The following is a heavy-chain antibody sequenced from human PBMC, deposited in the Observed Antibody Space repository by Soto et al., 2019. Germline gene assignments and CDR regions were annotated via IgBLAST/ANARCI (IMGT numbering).Heavy chain of an antibody. Sequence: QVQLVQSGAEVKKPGASVKVSCKASGYTFTSYAMHWVRQAPGQRLEWMGWINAGNGNTKYSQKFQGRVTITRDTSESTAYMELSSLRSEDTAVYYCARDYTAAGIPFDYWGQGTLVTVSS. CDR3: ARDYTAAGIPFDY. D-gene: IGHD6-13*01. CDR2: INAGNGNT. CDR1: GYTFTSYA. J-gene: IGHJ4*02. V-gene: IGHV1-3*01.